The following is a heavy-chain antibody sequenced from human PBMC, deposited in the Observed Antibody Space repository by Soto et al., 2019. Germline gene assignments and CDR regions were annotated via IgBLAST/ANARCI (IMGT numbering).Heavy chain of an antibody. V-gene: IGHV4-39*01. CDR2: IYYSGST. Sequence: PSETLSLTHTVSGGSINSRSYYWGWIRQSPGKGMEWIGGIYYSGSTYYNPSLKRRIPMPLDPAKNQFPLKLRSVSAADTAVYYCARQRTSVVTQAYFDDWGQGSLVTVSS. CDR3: ARQRTSVVTQAYFDD. J-gene: IGHJ4*02. D-gene: IGHD2-21*02. CDR1: GGSINSRSYY.